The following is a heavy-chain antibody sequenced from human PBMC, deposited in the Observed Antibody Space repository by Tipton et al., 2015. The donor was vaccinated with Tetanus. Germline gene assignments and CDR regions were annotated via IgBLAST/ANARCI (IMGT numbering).Heavy chain of an antibody. D-gene: IGHD3-10*01. CDR3: ARGGVRGVIMAHFFDY. CDR2: IYHSGTT. V-gene: IGHV4-39*07. J-gene: IGHJ4*02. Sequence: TLSLTCTVSGASITSSNYFWGWIRQPPGKGLEWIGEIYHSGTTNYNPSLKSRVSMSLDTSKNRFSLKLTSVTAADTAVYYCARGGVRGVIMAHFFDYWGQGALVTVSS. CDR1: GASITSSNYF.